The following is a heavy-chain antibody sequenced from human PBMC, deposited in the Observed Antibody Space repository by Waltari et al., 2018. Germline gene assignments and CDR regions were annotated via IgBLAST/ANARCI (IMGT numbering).Heavy chain of an antibody. D-gene: IGHD3-16*01. J-gene: IGHJ4*02. CDR1: CFCFNDFN. Sequence: EMQLVESGGGLVQPGGSLRLSCDASCFCFNDFNMNWVRQVPGKGLGWLSYLGANNNVYYAGSVQGRFPVSRDNVKKSLYLETSNLRAEDTAVYFCARDDYDNADPYWGQGTLVTVSS. CDR3: ARDDYDNADPY. CDR2: LGANNNV. V-gene: IGHV3-48*01.